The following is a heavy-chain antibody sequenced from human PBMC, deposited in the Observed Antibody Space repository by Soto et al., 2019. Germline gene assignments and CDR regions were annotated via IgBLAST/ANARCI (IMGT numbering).Heavy chain of an antibody. Sequence: QVQLVESGGGLVKPGGSLRLSCAASGFTFSDYYMSWIRQAPGKGLEWVSYISSRSSTIFYADSVKGRFTISRDNVMNSLYLQMNSLRAEDTAVYYCASGTNGAFFVYWGQGILVTVSS. V-gene: IGHV3-11*01. CDR2: ISSRSSTI. CDR1: GFTFSDYY. CDR3: ASGTNGAFFVY. J-gene: IGHJ4*02. D-gene: IGHD2-8*01.